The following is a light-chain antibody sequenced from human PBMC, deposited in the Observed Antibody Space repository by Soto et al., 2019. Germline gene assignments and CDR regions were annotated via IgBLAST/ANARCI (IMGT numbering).Light chain of an antibody. CDR1: SSDVGGYNY. CDR3: SSYTSNSTYV. J-gene: IGLJ1*01. CDR2: EVS. Sequence: QSVLTQPASVSGSPGQSITISCTGTSSDVGGYNYVSWYQQYPGKAPKLMIYEVSNRPSGVSNRFSGSKSGNTASLTISGLQAEGEADYYCSSYTSNSTYVFGTGTKVTVL. V-gene: IGLV2-14*01.